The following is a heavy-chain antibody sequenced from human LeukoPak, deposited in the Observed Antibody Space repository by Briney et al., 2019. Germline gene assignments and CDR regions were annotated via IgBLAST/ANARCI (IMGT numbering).Heavy chain of an antibody. CDR1: GYTFTGYY. J-gene: IGHJ4*02. D-gene: IGHD2-21*01. CDR2: INPNSGGT. Sequence: ASVKVSCKASGYTFTGYYMHWVRQAPGQGLEWMGWINPNSGGTNYAQKFQGRVTMTRDTSISTAYMELSRLRSDDTAVYYCARAPTHIVVGFDYWGQGTLVTVSS. CDR3: ARAPTHIVVGFDY. V-gene: IGHV1-2*02.